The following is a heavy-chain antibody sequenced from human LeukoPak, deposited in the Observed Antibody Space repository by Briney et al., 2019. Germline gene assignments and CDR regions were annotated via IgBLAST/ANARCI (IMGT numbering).Heavy chain of an antibody. CDR1: GGSISTYY. CDR3: VRVIGAPNYYYYMDV. V-gene: IGHV4-4*07. D-gene: IGHD3-22*01. CDR2: IYTSGST. Sequence: PSETLSLTCTVSGGSISTYYWSWIRQPAGKGLEWIGRIYTSGSTNYNPSLKSRVTMSVDTSKNQFSLKLSSVTAADTAVYFCVRVIGAPNYYYYMDVWGKGTTVTVSS. J-gene: IGHJ6*03.